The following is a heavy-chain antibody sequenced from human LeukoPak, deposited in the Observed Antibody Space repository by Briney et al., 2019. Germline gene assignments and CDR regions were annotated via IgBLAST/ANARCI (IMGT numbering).Heavy chain of an antibody. Sequence: ASVKVSCKASGGTFSSYTISWVRQAPGQGLEWMGRIIPILGIANYAQKFQGRVTITADKSTSTAYMELSSLRSEDTAVYYCASAPSRFWSGHYDPYYYMDVWGKGTTVTVSS. CDR3: ASAPSRFWSGHYDPYYYMDV. V-gene: IGHV1-69*02. CDR1: GGTFSSYT. J-gene: IGHJ6*03. D-gene: IGHD3-3*01. CDR2: IIPILGIA.